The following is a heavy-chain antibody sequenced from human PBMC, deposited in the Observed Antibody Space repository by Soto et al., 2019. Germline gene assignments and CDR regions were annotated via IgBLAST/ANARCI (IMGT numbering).Heavy chain of an antibody. D-gene: IGHD2-21*01. J-gene: IGHJ4*02. CDR2: IWTDGTSK. V-gene: IGHV3-33*01. CDR1: GFTFSSYG. Sequence: QVQLVESGGGVVQPERSLRLSCAASGFTFSSYGMHWVRQAPGKGLEWVAAIWTDGTSKHYADSAKGRFTISRDNSKNTLYLQMSSLRAEDRAVDYCTRANRENSYYIDYWGQGTLVTVSS. CDR3: TRANRENSYYIDY.